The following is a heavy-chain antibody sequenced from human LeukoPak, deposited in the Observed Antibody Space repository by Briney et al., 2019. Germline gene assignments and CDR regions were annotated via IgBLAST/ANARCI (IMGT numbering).Heavy chain of an antibody. CDR1: GFTFSDYY. CDR2: ISSSSSTI. Sequence: GGSLRLSCAASGFTFSDYYMSWIRQAPGKGLEWVSYISSSSSTIYYADSVKGRFTISKDNAKNSLYLQMNSLRAEDTAVYYCARDEVYGGNSGYDAFDIWGQGTMVTVSS. D-gene: IGHD4-23*01. V-gene: IGHV3-11*04. CDR3: ARDEVYGGNSGYDAFDI. J-gene: IGHJ3*02.